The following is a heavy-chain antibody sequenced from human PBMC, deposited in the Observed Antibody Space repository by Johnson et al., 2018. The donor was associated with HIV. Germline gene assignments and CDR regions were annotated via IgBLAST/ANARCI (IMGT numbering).Heavy chain of an antibody. CDR3: VREGPSERAGFDI. J-gene: IGHJ3*02. CDR1: GFTFSSYW. Sequence: VQLVESGGGLVQPGGSLRLSCAASGFTFSSYWMHWVRQAPGKGLLWVSRINSDGTGTSYADSVKGRFTVSRDNAKNTLYLQMNSLRDEDTAVYYCVREGPSERAGFDIWGQGTMVTVSS. CDR2: INSDGTGT. V-gene: IGHV3-74*01.